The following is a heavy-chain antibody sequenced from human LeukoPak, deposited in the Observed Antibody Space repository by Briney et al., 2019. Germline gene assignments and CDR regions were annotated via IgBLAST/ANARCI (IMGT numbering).Heavy chain of an antibody. J-gene: IGHJ4*02. Sequence: GGSLRLSCAASGVTFSTYAMNWVRQAPGKGQEVVSTIPASGLDTYYTDSVKGRLTVSRDNSKNTLYLQMNSLRVEDTAVYYCAKSYYYDDNGYYYGGYFDYWGRGTLVAVSS. CDR2: IPASGLDT. D-gene: IGHD3-22*01. CDR1: GVTFSTYA. CDR3: AKSYYYDDNGYYYGGYFDY. V-gene: IGHV3-23*01.